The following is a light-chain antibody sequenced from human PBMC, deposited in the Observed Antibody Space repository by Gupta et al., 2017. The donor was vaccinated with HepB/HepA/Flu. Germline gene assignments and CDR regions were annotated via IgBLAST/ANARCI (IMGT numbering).Light chain of an antibody. J-gene: IGLJ2*01. CDR3: QSYDSSLSVV. Sequence: QSVLTQSPSVTGAPGQRVTNSCTGSSSNIGAGYAVHWYQQLPETAPKLLIYGNSSRPAGFPCRFSGSKSGTSASLAITGLQAEDEADYCSQSYDSSLSVVFGGGTKLTVL. V-gene: IGLV1-40*01. CDR1: SSNIGAGYA. CDR2: GNS.